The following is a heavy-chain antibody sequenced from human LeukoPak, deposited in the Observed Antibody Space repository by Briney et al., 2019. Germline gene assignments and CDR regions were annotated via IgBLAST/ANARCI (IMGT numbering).Heavy chain of an antibody. CDR2: IRFDGENK. V-gene: IGHV3-30*02. CDR1: GFSFSSFG. J-gene: IGHJ4*02. CDR3: ARGGICGGDCYFDH. D-gene: IGHD2-21*02. Sequence: GGSLRLSCAASGFSFSSFGMHWVRQAPGKGLEWVALIRFDGENKFYAHSVKGRFTVSRDNFKNMVYLQMDSLRADDTAVYSCARGGICGGDCYFDHWGQGTLVTVSS.